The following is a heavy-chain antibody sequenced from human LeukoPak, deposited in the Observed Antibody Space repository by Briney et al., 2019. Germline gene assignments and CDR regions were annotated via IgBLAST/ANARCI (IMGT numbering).Heavy chain of an antibody. D-gene: IGHD6-19*01. J-gene: IGHJ4*02. V-gene: IGHV3-30*02. Sequence: GGSLRLSCAASGFTFSSYGMHWVRQAPGKGLEWVAFIRYDGSNKYYADSVKGRFTISRDNSKNTLYLQMNSLRAEDTAVYYCATSGTDSSGWYGDVYWGQGTLVTVSS. CDR2: IRYDGSNK. CDR3: ATSGTDSSGWYGDVY. CDR1: GFTFSSYG.